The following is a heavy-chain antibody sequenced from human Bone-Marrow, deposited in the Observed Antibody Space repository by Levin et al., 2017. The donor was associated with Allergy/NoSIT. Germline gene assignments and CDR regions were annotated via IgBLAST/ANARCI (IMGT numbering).Heavy chain of an antibody. Sequence: GESLKISCAASGFTFDDYSMHWVRQAPGKGLEWVSLINWNGGDIFYADSVKGRFTVSRDNSRNSLYLEMNSLRIEDTALYYCAKVRAVASWGYFDYWGLGTLVTVSS. J-gene: IGHJ4*02. V-gene: IGHV3-43*01. CDR3: AKVRAVASWGYFDY. CDR1: GFTFDDYS. CDR2: INWNGGDI. D-gene: IGHD6-19*01.